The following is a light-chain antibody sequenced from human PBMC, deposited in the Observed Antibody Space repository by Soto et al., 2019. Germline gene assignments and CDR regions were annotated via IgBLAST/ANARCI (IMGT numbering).Light chain of an antibody. V-gene: IGKV1-39*01. Sequence: DIQVTQSPSSLSASVGDRVTITCRASQSIINYLNWYQQRPGKAPNLLIYAASSLQSEVPSRFSGSGSGTVFTLTISSLQPEDFATYYCQQSFITPYTFGQGTKLEI. J-gene: IGKJ2*01. CDR2: AAS. CDR3: QQSFITPYT. CDR1: QSIINY.